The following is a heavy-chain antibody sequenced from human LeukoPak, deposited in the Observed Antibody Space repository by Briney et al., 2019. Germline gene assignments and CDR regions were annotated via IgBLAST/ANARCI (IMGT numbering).Heavy chain of an antibody. V-gene: IGHV1-18*01. D-gene: IGHD5-18*01. CDR2: ISAYNGNT. J-gene: IGHJ4*02. CDR1: GGTFSSYA. Sequence: ASVKVSCKASGGTFSSYAISWVRQAPGQGLEWMGWISAYNGNTNYAQKLQGRVTMTTDTSTSTAYMELRSLRSDDTAVYYCARDSYPWIQLWLPGDYWGQGTLVTVSS. CDR3: ARDSYPWIQLWLPGDY.